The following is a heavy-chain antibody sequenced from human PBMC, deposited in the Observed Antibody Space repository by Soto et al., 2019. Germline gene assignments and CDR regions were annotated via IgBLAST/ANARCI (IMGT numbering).Heavy chain of an antibody. CDR3: VRAIQGDNSGRNNWFDP. CDR1: GYTFTSYD. CDR2: IYSAGTT. Sequence: SCKASGYTFTSYDINWVRQAPGKGLEWVSLIYSAGTTDYAESVRGRFTISRDNSRNTLYLQMNSLRAEDTALYYCVRAIQGDNSGRNNWFDPWGQGTLVTVSS. D-gene: IGHD3-22*01. J-gene: IGHJ5*02. V-gene: IGHV3-53*01.